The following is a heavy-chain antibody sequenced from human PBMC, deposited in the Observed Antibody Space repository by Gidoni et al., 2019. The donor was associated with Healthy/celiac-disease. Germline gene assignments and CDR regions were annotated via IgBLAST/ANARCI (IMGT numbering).Heavy chain of an antibody. CDR2: IGPAGDT. V-gene: IGHV3-13*04. CDR1: GFTCSSYD. Sequence: EVQLVESGGGVVQPGGSLRLAGAAPGFTCSSYDLHWVREATGKGLEWVSAIGPAGDTYYPGSVKGRFTISRENAKNSLYLQMNSLRAGDTAVYYCARAGGYDILTGYPPNARYYYYMDVWGKGTTVTVSS. CDR3: ARAGGYDILTGYPPNARYYYYMDV. J-gene: IGHJ6*03. D-gene: IGHD3-9*01.